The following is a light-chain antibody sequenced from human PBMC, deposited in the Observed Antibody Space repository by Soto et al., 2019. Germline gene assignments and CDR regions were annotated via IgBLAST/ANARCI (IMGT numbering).Light chain of an antibody. J-gene: IGKJ1*01. CDR3: QQTYNTPWT. CDR2: AAS. CDR1: RTISSY. V-gene: IGKV1-39*01. Sequence: DIQMTQSPSSLSASVGDRVTITCRASRTISSYLSWYQHKPVKAPNLLIYAASTLQGGVPSRFSGSGSDTDFTLTISSLQPEDFATYYCQQTYNTPWTFGQGTKVEIK.